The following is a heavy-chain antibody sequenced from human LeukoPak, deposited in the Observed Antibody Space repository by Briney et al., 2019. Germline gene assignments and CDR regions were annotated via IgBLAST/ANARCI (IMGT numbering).Heavy chain of an antibody. CDR2: FTGGEGIT. CDR3: AKDMGRGWCYFDY. V-gene: IGHV3-23*01. J-gene: IGHJ4*02. D-gene: IGHD6-19*01. CDR1: GFTFGTYA. Sequence: GGSLRLSCAASGFTFGTYAMSWVRQAPGKGLEWVSTFTGGEGITHYADSVKGRFTISRDNSKNTLYLQMNSLRVEDTAVYYCAKDMGRGWCYFDYWGQGTLVTVSS.